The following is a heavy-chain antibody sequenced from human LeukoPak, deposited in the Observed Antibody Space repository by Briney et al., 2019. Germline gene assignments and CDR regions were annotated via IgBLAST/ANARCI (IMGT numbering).Heavy chain of an antibody. D-gene: IGHD4-17*01. Sequence: GGSLRLSCVASGFTFKINAMMWVRQAPGKGLEWVSAISGSGGSTYYADSVKGRFTISRDNSKNTLYLQMNSLRAEDTAVYYCAKSMTTENYYYYMDVWGKGTTVTISS. V-gene: IGHV3-23*01. CDR1: GFTFKINA. CDR2: ISGSGGST. J-gene: IGHJ6*03. CDR3: AKSMTTENYYYYMDV.